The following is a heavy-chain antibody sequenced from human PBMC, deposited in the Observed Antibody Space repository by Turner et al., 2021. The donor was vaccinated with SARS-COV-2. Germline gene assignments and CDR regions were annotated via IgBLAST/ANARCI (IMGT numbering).Heavy chain of an antibody. D-gene: IGHD6-19*01. CDR1: RFTFSSYA. CDR3: AKDPGVSSGPVLEYFQH. V-gene: IGHV3-23*01. J-gene: IGHJ1*01. CDR2: ISGSGGST. Sequence: EVQLLESGGGFVQPGGSLRLSFAASRFTFSSYAMSWVRQAPGKGLEWVSAISGSGGSTFYADSVKGRFTISRDNSKNTLYLQMNSLRAEDTAVYYCAKDPGVSSGPVLEYFQHWGQGTLVTVSS.